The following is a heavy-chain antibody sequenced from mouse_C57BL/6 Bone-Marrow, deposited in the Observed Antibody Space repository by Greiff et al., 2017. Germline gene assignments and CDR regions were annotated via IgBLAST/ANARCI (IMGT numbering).Heavy chain of an antibody. V-gene: IGHV6-3*01. D-gene: IGHD1-3*01. CDR1: GFTFSNYW. CDR2: FRLKYDNYAT. Sequence: EVQLQESGGGLVQPGGSMKLSCVASGFTFSNYWMNWVRQSPEKGLEWVAQFRLKYDNYATHYAESVKGRFTISRDDSKSSVYLKMNNVRAEATGIYYCTRVYSQVGYWGQGTTLTVSS. J-gene: IGHJ2*01. CDR3: TRVYSQVGY.